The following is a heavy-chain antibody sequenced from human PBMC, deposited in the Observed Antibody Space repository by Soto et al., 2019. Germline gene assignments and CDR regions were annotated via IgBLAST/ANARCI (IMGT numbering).Heavy chain of an antibody. J-gene: IGHJ5*02. V-gene: IGHV4-59*01. CDR1: GGSISSYY. CDR2: IYYSGST. Sequence: SETLSLTCTVSGGSISSYYWSWIRQPPGKGLEWIGYIYYSGSTNYNPSLKSRVTISVDTSKNQFSLKLSSVTAADTAVYYCARRSIAVAGTRYNWFDPWGQGTLVTVSS. D-gene: IGHD6-19*01. CDR3: ARRSIAVAGTRYNWFDP.